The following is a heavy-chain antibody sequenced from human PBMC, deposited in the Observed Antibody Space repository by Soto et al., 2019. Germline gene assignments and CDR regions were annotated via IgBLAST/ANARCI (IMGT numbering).Heavy chain of an antibody. Sequence: QVQLVQSGAEVKKPGSSVKVSCKASGGTFSSFHISWVRQAPGQGLEWMGGIIPIFGTTNYAQKFQEGATITADVSTSTPYMELISLTSGDTAVYYCARDLKDWRRGVGWFDPWGQGTLVSVSS. CDR3: ARDLKDWRRGVGWFDP. CDR1: GGTFSSFH. CDR2: IIPIFGTT. D-gene: IGHD2-8*02. J-gene: IGHJ5*02. V-gene: IGHV1-69*01.